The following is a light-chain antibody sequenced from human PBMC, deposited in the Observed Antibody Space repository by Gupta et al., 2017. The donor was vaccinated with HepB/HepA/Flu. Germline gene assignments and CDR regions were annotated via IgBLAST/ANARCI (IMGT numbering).Light chain of an antibody. J-gene: IGKJ1*01. V-gene: IGKV3-15*01. CDR3: QKNNTRWT. Sequence: EIVMTQSPATLSVSPGERATLSCRASQSVSSNLAWYQQKPGQAPRLLIYGASTRATDIPARFSGSGSGTEFTLTIRSLQSEDFSFYYCQKNNTRWTFGQGTKVEIK. CDR2: GAS. CDR1: QSVSSN.